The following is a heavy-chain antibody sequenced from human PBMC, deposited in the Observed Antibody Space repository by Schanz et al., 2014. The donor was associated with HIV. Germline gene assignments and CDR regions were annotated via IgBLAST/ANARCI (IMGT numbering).Heavy chain of an antibody. CDR3: ARDRVDSSWYWFFDP. CDR2: MSHDGFSK. V-gene: IGHV3-30*09. J-gene: IGHJ5*02. D-gene: IGHD6-13*01. Sequence: QVQLVESGGGVVQPGRSLRLSCTASGLTFSSSIMHWVRQAPGKGLEWVAGMSHDGFSKYFADSVKGRFAISREDSKNTVHLQMDSLRAEDTAMYYCARDRVDSSWYWFFDPWGQGTLVTVSS. CDR1: GLTFSSSI.